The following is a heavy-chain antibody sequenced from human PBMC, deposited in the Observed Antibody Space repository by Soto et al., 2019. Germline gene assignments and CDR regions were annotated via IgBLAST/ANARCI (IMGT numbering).Heavy chain of an antibody. CDR1: GFTFSSYA. D-gene: IGHD3-9*01. CDR2: ISYDGSNK. CDR3: ARDSEYYDILTGYFPSKGGYFQH. V-gene: IGHV3-30-3*01. Sequence: QVQLVESGGGVVQPGRSLRLSCAASGFTFSSYAMHWVRQAPGKGLEWVAVISYDGSNKYYADSVKGRFTISRDNSKNTLYLQMNCLRAEDTAVYYCARDSEYYDILTGYFPSKGGYFQHWGQGTLVTVSS. J-gene: IGHJ1*01.